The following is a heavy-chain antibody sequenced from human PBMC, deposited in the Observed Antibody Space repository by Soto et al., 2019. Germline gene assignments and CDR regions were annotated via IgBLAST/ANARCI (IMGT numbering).Heavy chain of an antibody. J-gene: IGHJ6*03. V-gene: IGHV3-23*01. CDR2: ISGSGGST. CDR3: AKDMIGQLVYYYYYYMDV. D-gene: IGHD6-6*01. CDR1: GFTFSSYA. Sequence: GGSLRLSCAASGFTFSSYAMSWVRQAPGKGLEWVSAISGSGGSTYYADSVKGRFTISRDNSKNTLYLQMNSLRAEDTAVYYCAKDMIGQLVYYYYYYMDVWGKGTTVTVSS.